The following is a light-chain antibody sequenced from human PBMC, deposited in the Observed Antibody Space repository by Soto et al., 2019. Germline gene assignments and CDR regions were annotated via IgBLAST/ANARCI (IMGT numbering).Light chain of an antibody. CDR3: QQYGSSYT. CDR2: GAS. Sequence: IVLTQSPGTLSLSPGERATLSCRASQSVSSSFLAWYQQRPGQAPRLLIYGASIRATDIPDRFSGSGSGTDFTLTISRLEPEDFAVYYWQQYGSSYTFGQGTKLEIK. J-gene: IGKJ2*01. CDR1: QSVSSSF. V-gene: IGKV3-20*01.